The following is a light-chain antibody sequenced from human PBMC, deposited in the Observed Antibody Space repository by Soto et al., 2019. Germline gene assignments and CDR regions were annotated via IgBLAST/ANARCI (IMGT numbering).Light chain of an antibody. CDR2: GAS. CDR1: QSVRSN. Sequence: EVVMTQSPATLSVSPGERVTLSCRASQSVRSNLAWYQQKPGQSPRLLIYGASTRATGIPARFSGSGSGTDFTLTISGLEPADLGVYYCQQRHNWPITFGQGTRLEI. V-gene: IGKV3-15*01. CDR3: QQRHNWPIT. J-gene: IGKJ5*01.